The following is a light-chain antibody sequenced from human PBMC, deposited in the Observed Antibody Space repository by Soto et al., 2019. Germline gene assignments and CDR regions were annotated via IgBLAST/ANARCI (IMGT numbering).Light chain of an antibody. CDR3: AAWDDSLNGLYV. Sequence: QSVLTQPPSASETPGQRVTISCSGSSSNIGSNTVNWYQQLPGTAPKLLIHSNNQRPSGVPDRFSGSKSGTSASLAISGLQSEDEADYYCAAWDDSLNGLYVFGTGTKVTVL. CDR2: SNN. V-gene: IGLV1-44*01. J-gene: IGLJ1*01. CDR1: SSNIGSNT.